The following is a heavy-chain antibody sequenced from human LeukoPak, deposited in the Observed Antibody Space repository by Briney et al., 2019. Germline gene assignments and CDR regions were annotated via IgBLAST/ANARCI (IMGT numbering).Heavy chain of an antibody. Sequence: SSETLSLTCAVSGGSISSGGYSWSWLRQPPGKGLEWIGYIYHSGSTYYNPSLKSRVTISVDRSKNQFSLKLSSVTAADTAVYYCARGSMVRGVDYWGQGTLGTVSS. CDR1: GGSISSGGYS. V-gene: IGHV4-30-2*01. D-gene: IGHD3-10*01. J-gene: IGHJ4*02. CDR2: IYHSGST. CDR3: ARGSMVRGVDY.